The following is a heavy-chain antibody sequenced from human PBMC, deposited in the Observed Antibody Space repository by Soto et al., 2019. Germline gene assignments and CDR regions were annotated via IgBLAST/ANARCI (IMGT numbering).Heavy chain of an antibody. CDR1: GDSFSAFY. V-gene: IGHV1-2*02. CDR3: PRESGGATATLDYYYFSMDV. Sequence: QVQLVQSGAEVKKPGASVKVSCKTSGDSFSAFYLHWVRQAPGQGLEWLGWINPNGGATKYAQKLRGRVAMTRDTSIITAYLELSSLRSDDTAIYYCPRESGGATATLDYYYFSMDVWAKGPRSPSP. CDR2: INPNGGAT. J-gene: IGHJ6*03. D-gene: IGHD5-12*01.